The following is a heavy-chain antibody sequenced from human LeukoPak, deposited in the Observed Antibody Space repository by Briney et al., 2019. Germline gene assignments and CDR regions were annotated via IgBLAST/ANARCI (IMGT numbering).Heavy chain of an antibody. CDR3: ARSVLRFFWFDP. CDR1: GYTFTIYA. J-gene: IGHJ5*02. Sequence: ASVKVSCKASGYTFTIYAMHWVRQAPGQRLEWMGWINAGNGNTKYSQKFQGRVTITRDTSASTAYMELSSLRSEDTAVYYCARSVLRFFWFDPWGQGTLVTVSS. CDR2: INAGNGNT. D-gene: IGHD3-3*01. V-gene: IGHV1-3*01.